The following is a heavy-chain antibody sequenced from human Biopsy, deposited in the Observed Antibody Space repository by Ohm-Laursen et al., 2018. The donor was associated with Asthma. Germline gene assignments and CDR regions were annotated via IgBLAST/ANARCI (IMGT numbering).Heavy chain of an antibody. CDR3: VRGSSSWHHGPFHYYYGLDV. CDR1: SGSGGYMRSGNYY. V-gene: IGHV4-39*01. J-gene: IGHJ6*02. D-gene: IGHD6-13*01. CDR2: IYYSGTT. Sequence: SETLSLTCSLSSGSGGYMRSGNYYWGWIRQPSGKGLEWIGSIYYSGTTYYNPSLESRVTVSADTSKNQFSQKLTSVTAADTAVYYCVRGSSSWHHGPFHYYYGLDVWGQGTTATVSS.